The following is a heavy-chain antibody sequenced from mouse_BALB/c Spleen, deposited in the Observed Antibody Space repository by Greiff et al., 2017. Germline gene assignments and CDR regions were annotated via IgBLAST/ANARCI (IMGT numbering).Heavy chain of an antibody. D-gene: IGHD2-13*01. Sequence: VQLKQSGAELVKPGASVKLSCTASGFNIKDTYMHWVKQRPEQGLEWIGRIDPANGTTKYDPKFQGKATITADTSSNTAYLQLSSLTSEDTAVYYCARDYWFAYRGKGTLVTVSA. CDR1: GFNIKDTY. V-gene: IGHV14-3*02. CDR3: ARDYWFAY. J-gene: IGHJ3*01. CDR2: IDPANGTT.